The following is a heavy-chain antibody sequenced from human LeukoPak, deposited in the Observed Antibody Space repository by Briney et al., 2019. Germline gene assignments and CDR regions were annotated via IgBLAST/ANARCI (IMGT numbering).Heavy chain of an antibody. V-gene: IGHV3-30*04. CDR2: ISYDGSNK. D-gene: IGHD5-18*01. Sequence: PGGSLRLSCAASGFTFSDYPMHWVRQAPGKGLEWVAVISYDGSNKYYADSVKGRFTISRDNSKNTLSLQVSSLRTEDTAVYYCAKDRYSYAFEYSDSWGQGTLVTVSS. CDR1: GFTFSDYP. J-gene: IGHJ4*02. CDR3: AKDRYSYAFEYSDS.